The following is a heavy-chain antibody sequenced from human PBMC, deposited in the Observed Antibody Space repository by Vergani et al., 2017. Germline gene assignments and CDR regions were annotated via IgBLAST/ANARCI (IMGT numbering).Heavy chain of an antibody. CDR3: ARGVNLGYYGMDV. J-gene: IGHJ6*02. CDR2: ISYDGSNK. D-gene: IGHD5-24*01. CDR1: GFTFSSYG. V-gene: IGHV3-30*03. Sequence: QVQLVESGGGVVQPGRSLRLSCAASGFTFSSYGMHWVRQAPGKGLEWVAVISYDGSNKYYADSVKGRFTISRDNSKNTLYLQMNSLRAEDTAVYYCARGVNLGYYGMDVWGQGTTVTVSS.